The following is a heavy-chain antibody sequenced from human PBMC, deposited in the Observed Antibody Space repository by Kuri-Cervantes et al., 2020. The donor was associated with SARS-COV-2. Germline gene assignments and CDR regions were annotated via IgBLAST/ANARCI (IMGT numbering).Heavy chain of an antibody. CDR3: AKGMKVGILAAFDI. D-gene: IGHD1-26*01. J-gene: IGHJ3*02. V-gene: IGHV3-11*04. Sequence: GESLKISCAASGFSFSNYHMSWIRQAPGKGLEWISYISSSGTTIYYADSVKGRFTISRDNAKMSLYLQMISLRAEDTAVYYCAKGMKVGILAAFDIWGQGTMVTVSS. CDR2: ISSSGTTI. CDR1: GFSFSNYH.